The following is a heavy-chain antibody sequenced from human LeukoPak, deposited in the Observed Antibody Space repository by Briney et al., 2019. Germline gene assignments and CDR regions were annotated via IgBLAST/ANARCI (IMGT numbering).Heavy chain of an antibody. CDR1: GGSISSSSYY. J-gene: IGHJ4*02. V-gene: IGHV4-39*07. Sequence: SETLSLTCTVSGGSISSSSYYWGWIRQPPGKGLEWIGSIYYSGSTYYNPSLKSRVTISVDTSKNQFSLKLSSVTAADTAVYYCARLGGGLRYFDWLLAFDYWGQGTLVTVSS. D-gene: IGHD3-9*01. CDR2: IYYSGST. CDR3: ARLGGGLRYFDWLLAFDY.